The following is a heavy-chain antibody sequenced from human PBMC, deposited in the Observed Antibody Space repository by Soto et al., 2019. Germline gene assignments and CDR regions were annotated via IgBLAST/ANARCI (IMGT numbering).Heavy chain of an antibody. D-gene: IGHD5-12*01. V-gene: IGHV3-23*01. Sequence: PGGSLRLSCAASGFTFSSYAMSWVRQAPGKGLEWVSAISGSGGSTYYADSVKGRFTISRDNSKNTLYLQMNSLRAEDTAVYYCAKPPDSGYPWVHKYYFDVWGQGTLVTVSS. CDR2: ISGSGGST. CDR3: AKPPDSGYPWVHKYYFDV. J-gene: IGHJ4*02. CDR1: GFTFSSYA.